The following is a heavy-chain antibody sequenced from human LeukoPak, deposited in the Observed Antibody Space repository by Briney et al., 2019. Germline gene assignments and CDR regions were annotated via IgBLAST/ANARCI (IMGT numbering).Heavy chain of an antibody. Sequence: SETLSLTCAVYGGSFSGYYWSRIRQPPGKGLEWIGEINHSGSTNYNPSLKSRVTISVDTSKNQFSLKLSSVTAADTAVYYCARDQDIAAAGTRARVPFDYWGQGTLVTVSS. CDR2: INHSGST. D-gene: IGHD6-13*01. CDR1: GGSFSGYY. V-gene: IGHV4-34*01. J-gene: IGHJ4*02. CDR3: ARDQDIAAAGTRARVPFDY.